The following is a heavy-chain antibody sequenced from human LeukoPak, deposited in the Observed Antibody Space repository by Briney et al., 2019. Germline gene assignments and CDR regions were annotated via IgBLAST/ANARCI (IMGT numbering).Heavy chain of an antibody. CDR1: GGSFSGYY. D-gene: IGHD4-23*01. CDR2: INHSGST. Sequence: SETLSLTCAVYGGSFSGYYWSWIRQPPGKGPEWIGEINHSGSTNYNPSLKSRVTISVDTSKNQFSLKLSSVTAADTAVYYCARVPGLYDYGGNSYLYWGQGTLVTVSS. J-gene: IGHJ4*02. V-gene: IGHV4-34*01. CDR3: ARVPGLYDYGGNSYLY.